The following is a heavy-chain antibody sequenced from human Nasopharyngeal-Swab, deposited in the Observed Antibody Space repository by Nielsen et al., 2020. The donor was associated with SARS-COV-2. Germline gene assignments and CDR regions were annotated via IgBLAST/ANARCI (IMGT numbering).Heavy chain of an antibody. D-gene: IGHD1/OR15-1a*01. V-gene: IGHV1-2*06. CDR2: INPNGGAT. J-gene: IGHJ4*02. Sequence: ASVKVSCKASGYIFTGYYMHWVRQAPGQGLEWMGRINPNGGATNYAQKFQDRVTMTRDTSINTAYMELSSLRSDDTAVYYCARAEQSRTNFDYWGQEVLVTVSS. CDR1: GYIFTGYY. CDR3: ARAEQSRTNFDY.